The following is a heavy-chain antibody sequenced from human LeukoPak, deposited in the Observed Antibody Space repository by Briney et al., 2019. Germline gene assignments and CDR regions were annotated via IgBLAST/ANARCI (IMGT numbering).Heavy chain of an antibody. D-gene: IGHD3-22*01. CDR3: ARAKDDSGGYFFPNWFAP. J-gene: IGHJ5*02. Sequence: SETLSLTCTVSGGSISSGGYYWSWIRQHPGKGLEWIGYIYYSGSTYYNPSLKSRVTISVDTSKNQFSLKLSSVTAADTAVYYCARAKDDSGGYFFPNWFAPGGQGTLVTVSS. CDR2: IYYSGST. CDR1: GGSISSGGYY. V-gene: IGHV4-31*03.